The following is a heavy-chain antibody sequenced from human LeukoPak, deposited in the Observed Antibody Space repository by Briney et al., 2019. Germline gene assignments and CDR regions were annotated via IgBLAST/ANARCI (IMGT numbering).Heavy chain of an antibody. D-gene: IGHD4-17*01. J-gene: IGHJ4*02. V-gene: IGHV3-74*01. CDR3: ARGRTTSTFLDY. CDR2: INSDGSST. Sequence: GGSLRLSCAASGSTFSSYWMHWVRQAPGKGLVWVSRINSDGSSTSYADSVKGRFTISRDNAKNTLYLQMNSQRAEDTAVYYCARGRTTSTFLDYWGQGTLVTVSS. CDR1: GSTFSSYW.